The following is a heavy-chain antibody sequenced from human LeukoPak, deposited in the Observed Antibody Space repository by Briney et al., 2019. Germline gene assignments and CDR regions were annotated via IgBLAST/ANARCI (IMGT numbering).Heavy chain of an antibody. CDR1: GFTVSSTY. Sequence: GGSLRLSCAASGFTVSSTYMTWVRQAPGKGLEWVSVIYSGGNTYYANSVRGRFTLSRDNSKNTLYLQMNSLRAEDTAVYYCAKESYSSGWGLDYWGQGTLVTVSS. V-gene: IGHV3-53*01. J-gene: IGHJ4*02. CDR2: IYSGGNT. CDR3: AKESYSSGWGLDY. D-gene: IGHD6-19*01.